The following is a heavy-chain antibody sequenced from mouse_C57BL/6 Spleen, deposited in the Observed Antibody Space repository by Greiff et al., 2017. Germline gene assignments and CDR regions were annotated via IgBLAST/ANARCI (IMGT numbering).Heavy chain of an antibody. Sequence: QVQLQQPGAELVKPGASVKMSCKASGYTFTSYWITWVKQRPGQGLEWIGDIYPGSGSTNYNEKFKSKATLTVETSSSTAYMQLSSLTSEDSAVYYCARVYYDYDLYAMDYWGQGTSVTVSS. J-gene: IGHJ4*01. D-gene: IGHD2-4*01. V-gene: IGHV1-55*01. CDR1: GYTFTSYW. CDR3: ARVYYDYDLYAMDY. CDR2: IYPGSGST.